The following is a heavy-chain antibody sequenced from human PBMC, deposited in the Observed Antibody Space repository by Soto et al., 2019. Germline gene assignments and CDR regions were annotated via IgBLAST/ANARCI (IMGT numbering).Heavy chain of an antibody. V-gene: IGHV3-72*01. CDR1: GFTFSDRY. CDR2: SRDKANSYST. D-gene: IGHD4-4*01. Sequence: EVQLVESGGGLVQPGGSLRLSCAASGFTFSDRYMDWVRQAPGKGLEWVGRSRDKANSYSTEYAASVKGRFTISRDDSKNSVYLQMNSLKTEDTAVYYCTRSRNYESYYFAMDVW. J-gene: IGHJ6*01. CDR3: TRSRNYESYYFAMDV.